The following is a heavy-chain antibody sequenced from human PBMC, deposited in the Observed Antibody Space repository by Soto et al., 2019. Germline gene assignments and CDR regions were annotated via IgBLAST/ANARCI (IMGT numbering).Heavy chain of an antibody. V-gene: IGHV1-69*06. D-gene: IGHD6-13*01. Sequence: SVKVSCKASGYSFSSHAITWVRQAPGQGLEWMGGIIPVFGTPSYAQKFQGRVTISADKSTNTSYLELRSLRSEDTAVYYCARGGALSTSWYWGDGLDSWGQGTQVTSPQ. CDR1: GYSFSSHA. J-gene: IGHJ4*02. CDR2: IIPVFGTP. CDR3: ARGGALSTSWYWGDGLDS.